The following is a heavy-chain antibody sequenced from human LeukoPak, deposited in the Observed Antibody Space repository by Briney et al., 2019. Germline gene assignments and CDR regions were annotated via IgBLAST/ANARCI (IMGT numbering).Heavy chain of an antibody. D-gene: IGHD6-13*01. Sequence: PSETLSLTCAVSGGSISSSNWWSWVRQPPGKGLEWIGEIYHSGNTYYNPSLKSRVSLSVDTSENQFSLKLSSVTAADTAVYYCAGTYSLYDPFDIWGQGTMVTVSS. CDR2: IYHSGNT. CDR1: GGSISSSNW. V-gene: IGHV4-4*02. J-gene: IGHJ3*02. CDR3: AGTYSLYDPFDI.